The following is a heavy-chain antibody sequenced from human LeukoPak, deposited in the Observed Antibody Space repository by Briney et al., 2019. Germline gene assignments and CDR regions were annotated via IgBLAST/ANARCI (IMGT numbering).Heavy chain of an antibody. Sequence: SETLSPTCTVSGGSISSYYWSWIRQPAGKGLEWIGRIYTSGSTNYNPSLKSRVTMSVDMSKNQFSLKLRSVTAADTAVYYCARDSYYYDSSGYLIFDYWGQGTLVTVSS. CDR2: IYTSGST. CDR1: GGSISSYY. D-gene: IGHD3-22*01. CDR3: ARDSYYYDSSGYLIFDY. V-gene: IGHV4-4*07. J-gene: IGHJ4*02.